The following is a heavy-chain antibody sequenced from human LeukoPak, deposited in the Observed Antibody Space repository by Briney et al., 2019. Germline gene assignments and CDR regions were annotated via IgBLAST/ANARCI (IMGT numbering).Heavy chain of an antibody. J-gene: IGHJ4*02. D-gene: IGHD3-22*01. CDR2: ISSSSNYI. V-gene: IGHV3-21*01. Sequence: SGGSLRLSCAASGFTFSSYSMNWVRQAPGKGLEWVSSISSSSNYIYYADSVKGRFTISRDNAKNSLYLRMSSLRAEDTAVYYCARAKHYYDSSGSSTPGTDFDYWGPGTLVTVSS. CDR1: GFTFSSYS. CDR3: ARAKHYYDSSGSSTPGTDFDY.